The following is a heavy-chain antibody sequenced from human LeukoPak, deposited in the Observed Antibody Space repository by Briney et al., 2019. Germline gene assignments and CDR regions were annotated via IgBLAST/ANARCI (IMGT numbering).Heavy chain of an antibody. Sequence: SETLSLTCTVSGGSISSSSYYWGWIRQPPGKGLEWIGSIYYSGRTYYNPSLKSRVTISVDTSKNQFSLKLSSVTAADTAVYYCARENDYLPNSLXYWXXXTXVTV. CDR1: GGSISSSSYY. J-gene: IGHJ4*02. V-gene: IGHV4-39*07. CDR3: ARENDYLPNSLXY. CDR2: IYYSGRT. D-gene: IGHD4-11*01.